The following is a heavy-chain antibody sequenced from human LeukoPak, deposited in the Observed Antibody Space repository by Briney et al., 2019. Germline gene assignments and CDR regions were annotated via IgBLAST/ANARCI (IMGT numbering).Heavy chain of an antibody. V-gene: IGHV3-30-3*01. D-gene: IGHD6-19*01. CDR3: ARDAPFSSGWTGYFDY. CDR1: GFTFSSYA. Sequence: GGSLRLSCAASGFTFSSYAMHWVRQAPGKGLEWVAVISYDGSNKYYADSVRGRFTISRDNSKNTLYLQMNSLRAEDTAVYYCARDAPFSSGWTGYFDYWGQGTLVTVS. CDR2: ISYDGSNK. J-gene: IGHJ4*02.